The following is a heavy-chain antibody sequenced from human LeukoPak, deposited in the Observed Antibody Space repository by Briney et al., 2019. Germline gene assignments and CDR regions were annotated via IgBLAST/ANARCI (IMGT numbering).Heavy chain of an antibody. CDR1: AYTFTSYD. CDR2: MNPNSGNT. J-gene: IGHJ4*02. V-gene: IGHV1-8*01. Sequence: ASVKVSCKASAYTFTSYDINWVRQATGQGLEWMGWMNPNSGNTGYAQKLQGRVTMTRNTSISTAYMELSSLRSGDTAVYYCARGAPGSYCSGGSCPYFDYWGQGTLISVSS. CDR3: ARGAPGSYCSGGSCPYFDY. D-gene: IGHD2-15*01.